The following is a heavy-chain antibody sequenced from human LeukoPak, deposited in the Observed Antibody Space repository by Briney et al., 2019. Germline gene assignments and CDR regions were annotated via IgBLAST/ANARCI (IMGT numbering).Heavy chain of an antibody. CDR3: ARDRLGNDAFDI. CDR2: INPSGGNT. CDR1: GYTFTNFY. J-gene: IGHJ3*02. D-gene: IGHD7-27*01. Sequence: ASVKVSCKASGYTFTNFYMHWVRQAPGQGLEWMALINPSGGNTRYAQKLQGRVTMTRDTSTTTVYMELSSLRSEDTAVYYCARDRLGNDAFDIWGQGTMVTVSS. V-gene: IGHV1-46*04.